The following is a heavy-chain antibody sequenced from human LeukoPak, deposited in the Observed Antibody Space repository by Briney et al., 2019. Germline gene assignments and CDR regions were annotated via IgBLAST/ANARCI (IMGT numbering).Heavy chain of an antibody. J-gene: IGHJ4*02. V-gene: IGHV3-74*01. CDR2: VNNDGSST. D-gene: IGHD5-24*01. CDR3: ARASNPWLQLS. Sequence: PGGSLRLSCEASGFTFTTHWMHWVRQAPGKGLVWVSRVNNDGSSTTYADSVKGRFTISRDNAQTSLYLHMNSLRAEDTAVYYCARASNPWLQLSWGQGTLVTVSS. CDR1: GFTFTTHW.